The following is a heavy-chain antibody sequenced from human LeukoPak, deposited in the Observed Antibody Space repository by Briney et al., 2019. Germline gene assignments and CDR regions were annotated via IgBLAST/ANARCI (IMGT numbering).Heavy chain of an antibody. CDR1: GFTVSTNY. J-gene: IGHJ4*02. Sequence: GGSLRLSCAASGFTVSTNYLSWVRQAPGKGLEWVSIMFRGGSTGVADSVRGRFTISRDTSKNMVYLQMNSLRAEDTAVYYCARSGAYSSSWTPDFDYWGQGTLVTVSS. CDR3: ARSGAYSSSWTPDFDY. V-gene: IGHV3-53*01. CDR2: MFRGGST. D-gene: IGHD6-13*01.